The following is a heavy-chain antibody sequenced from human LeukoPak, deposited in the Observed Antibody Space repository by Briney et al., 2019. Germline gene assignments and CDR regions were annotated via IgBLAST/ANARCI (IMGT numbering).Heavy chain of an antibody. CDR2: IRANGETT. CDR1: ALTFTHYG. CDR3: GRDLNWGAFDI. Sequence: GGSLRLSCAASALTFTHYGMNCVRHAPGRGLEWVSGIRANGETTYYADSVRGRFTISRDNSRSMVWLQMNSLTAEDTAMYYCGRDLNWGAFDIRGLGTLVTVSA. J-gene: IGHJ3*02. V-gene: IGHV3-23*01. D-gene: IGHD7-27*01.